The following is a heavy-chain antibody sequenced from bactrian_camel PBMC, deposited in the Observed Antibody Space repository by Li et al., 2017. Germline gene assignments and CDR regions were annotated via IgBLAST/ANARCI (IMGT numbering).Heavy chain of an antibody. V-gene: IGHV3S53*01. D-gene: IGHD6*01. CDR3: AAEGSLRGSWPRCFGY. CDR1: GYIFSTCV. CDR2: IDALGRT. Sequence: VQLVESGGGLVQPGGSLRLSCAASGYIFSTCVMGWYRQPPGKEREGVAAIDALGRTDYADSVKGRFTISQDNAKATLYLQMNSPKTEDTAVYYCAAEGSLRGSWPRCFGYWGQGTQVTVS. J-gene: IGHJ6*01.